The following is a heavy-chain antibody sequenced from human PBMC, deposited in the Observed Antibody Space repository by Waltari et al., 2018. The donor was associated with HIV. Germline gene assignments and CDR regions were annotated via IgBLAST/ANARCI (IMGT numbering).Heavy chain of an antibody. CDR1: GFTFSFYW. CDR3: ATTHGSGDYDNDFDY. CDR2: RNQAGTER. V-gene: IGHV3-7*01. D-gene: IGHD3-10*01. Sequence: EVRLVESGGGWVQPGGSLTLTCETSGFTFSFYWLSWVRQAPGKGLEWVANRNQAGTERHYVDSGRGRFTISRDNGKRSSFLQMNSLTVEDTAVYYCATTHGSGDYDNDFDYWGQGTLV. J-gene: IGHJ4*02.